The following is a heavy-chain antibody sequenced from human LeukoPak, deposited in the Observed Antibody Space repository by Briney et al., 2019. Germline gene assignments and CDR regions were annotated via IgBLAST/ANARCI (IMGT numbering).Heavy chain of an antibody. J-gene: IGHJ4*03. D-gene: IGHD2-15*01. CDR3: VKKGAPPGPWWLGHFPGQ. V-gene: IGHV3-64D*09. CDR1: GFIFSSYG. Sequence: PGGSLRLSCSASGFIFSSYGMHWVRQAPGKGLEYVSAISSNGGSTYYADSVKGRFTISRDNSKNTLYLQVSSLRAEDTAVYYCVKKGAPPGPWWLGHFPGQWGQGNVVTVSS. CDR2: ISSNGGST.